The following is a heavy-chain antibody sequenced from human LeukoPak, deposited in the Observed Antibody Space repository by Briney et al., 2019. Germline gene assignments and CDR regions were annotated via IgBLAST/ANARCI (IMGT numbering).Heavy chain of an antibody. V-gene: IGHV5-51*01. Sequence: RGGAPEISRRGSGCRFTTYWIGRVPQMPGEGLEGVGIIYPGDSDTTYGPSFQSQVTISADKSISTAYLQWSSLKASDSAMYYCARHIEQQLPTRFYYGMDVWGQGTTVTVSS. J-gene: IGHJ6*02. CDR2: IYPGDSDT. CDR1: GCRFTTYW. D-gene: IGHD6-13*01. CDR3: ARHIEQQLPTRFYYGMDV.